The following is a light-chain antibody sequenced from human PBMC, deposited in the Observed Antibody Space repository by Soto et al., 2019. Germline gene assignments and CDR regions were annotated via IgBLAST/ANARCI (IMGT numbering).Light chain of an antibody. V-gene: IGKV3-15*01. CDR3: QQYNNWPPWT. CDR2: GAS. Sequence: EVVMTQSPATLSVSPGERATLSCRASQSISSDLAWYQQKPCQAPRLLIYGASTRASDIPARFSGGGAGTDVTLTSSTLQSADFAVYYCQQYNNWPPWTFGQETNVEF. J-gene: IGKJ1*01. CDR1: QSISSD.